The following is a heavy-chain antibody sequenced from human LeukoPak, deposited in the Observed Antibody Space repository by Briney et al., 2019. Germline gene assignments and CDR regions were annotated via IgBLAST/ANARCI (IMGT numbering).Heavy chain of an antibody. J-gene: IGHJ4*02. D-gene: IGHD1-26*01. CDR1: GFTFSRYW. CDR2: INSDGSAT. V-gene: IGHV3-74*01. Sequence: GGSLRLSCAASGFTFSRYWMHWVRQAPGKGLVWVSRINSDGSATNYADSVKGRFTISRDNAKNTLYLQMNGLRAEDTAVYYCAKSLGAPDDYWGQGTLVTVSS. CDR3: AKSLGAPDDY.